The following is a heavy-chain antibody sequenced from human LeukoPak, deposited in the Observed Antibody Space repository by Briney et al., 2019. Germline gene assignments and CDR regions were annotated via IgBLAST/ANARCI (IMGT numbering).Heavy chain of an antibody. CDR1: GFTFSGNA. J-gene: IGHJ4*02. Sequence: PGASLRLSCVASGFTFSGNAMSWVRQTPGKGLEWVSAISAGGDGTYCADSVKGRFTISRDNSKNTLYLQMNSLRAEDTAMYYCTKFRGVSWDLLAFGYWGQGALVTVSS. CDR2: ISAGGDGT. V-gene: IGHV3-23*01. CDR3: TKFRGVSWDLLAFGY. D-gene: IGHD1-26*01.